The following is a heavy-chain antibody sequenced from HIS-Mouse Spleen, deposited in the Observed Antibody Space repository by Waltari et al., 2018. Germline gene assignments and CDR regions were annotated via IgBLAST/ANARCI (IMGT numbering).Heavy chain of an antibody. CDR3: AREIPYSSSWYDWYFDL. CDR2: IYYSGST. CDR1: GGSISSSSYY. J-gene: IGHJ2*01. Sequence: QLQLQESGPGLVKPSETLSLTCTVSGGSISSSSYYWGWIRQPPGKGLGWIWRIYYSGSTSDXPSLRSRVTIAVATSKHQFSLKLRSVTAAEPAVYYCAREIPYSSSWYDWYFDLWGRGTLVTVSS. V-gene: IGHV4-39*07. D-gene: IGHD6-13*01.